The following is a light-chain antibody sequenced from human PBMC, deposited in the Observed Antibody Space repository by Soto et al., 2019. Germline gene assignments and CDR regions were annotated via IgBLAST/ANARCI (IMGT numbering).Light chain of an antibody. V-gene: IGKV4-1*01. Sequence: DIVMTQSPDSLAVSLVERATINCKSSQSVLYSSNNKNYLAWYQQKPGQPPKLLIYWASTRESGVPYRFSCSGSGTDFTLTISSLQAEDVAVYYCQQYYSTPWTFGQGTKVEIK. J-gene: IGKJ1*01. CDR1: QSVLYSSNNKNY. CDR3: QQYYSTPWT. CDR2: WAS.